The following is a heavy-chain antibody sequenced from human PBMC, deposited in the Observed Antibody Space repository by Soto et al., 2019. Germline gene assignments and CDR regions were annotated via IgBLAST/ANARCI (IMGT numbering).Heavy chain of an antibody. CDR3: ARGKLGYCSSTSCYVGWFDP. J-gene: IGHJ5*02. V-gene: IGHV1-8*01. CDR2: MNPNSGNT. Sequence: ASVKVSCKASGYTFTSYDINWVRQATGQGLEWMGWMNPNSGNTGYAQKFQGRVTMTRNTSISTAYMELSSLRSEDTAVYYCARGKLGYCSSTSCYVGWFDPWGQGTLVTVSS. CDR1: GYTFTSYD. D-gene: IGHD2-2*01.